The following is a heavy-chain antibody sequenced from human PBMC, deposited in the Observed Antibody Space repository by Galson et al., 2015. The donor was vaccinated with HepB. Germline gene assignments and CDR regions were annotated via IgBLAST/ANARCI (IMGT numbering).Heavy chain of an antibody. V-gene: IGHV1-69*06. D-gene: IGHD2-15*01. Sequence: SVKVSCKVSGHTFRSYALSWVRQAPGQGLEWMGGIIPIFGTGYYAQRFQGRATITADKSTNTVYMELSSLTSEDTAVYYCANAGECSGGSCYEGSWGQGTLVSVSS. CDR1: GHTFRSYA. CDR3: ANAGECSGGSCYEGS. J-gene: IGHJ5*02. CDR2: IIPIFGTG.